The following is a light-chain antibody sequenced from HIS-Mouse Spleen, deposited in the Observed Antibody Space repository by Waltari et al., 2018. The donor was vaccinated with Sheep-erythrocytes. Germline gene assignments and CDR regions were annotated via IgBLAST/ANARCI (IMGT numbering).Light chain of an antibody. Sequence: SYELTQPPSVSVSPGQTASITCSGDTLGDKYACWYQQKPGKSPVLVIYQDSKRPSGFPERFSGSNSGNTATLTISGTQAMDEADYYCQAWDSSTVVFGGGTKLTVL. V-gene: IGLV3-1*01. CDR1: TLGDKY. CDR2: QDS. J-gene: IGLJ2*01. CDR3: QAWDSSTVV.